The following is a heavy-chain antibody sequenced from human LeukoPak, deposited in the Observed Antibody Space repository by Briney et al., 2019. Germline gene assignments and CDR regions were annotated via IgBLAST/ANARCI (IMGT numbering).Heavy chain of an antibody. J-gene: IGHJ4*02. V-gene: IGHV3-11*01. D-gene: IGHD1-26*01. Sequence: GGFLRLSCAASGFTFSDYYMSWVRQAPGKGLAWISYVSNNGSVTSYADSVKGRFTISRDNAENSVYLQMNSLRADNTGIYYCAVSGSLPNYWGQGTLVTVSS. CDR1: GFTFSDYY. CDR2: VSNNGSVT. CDR3: AVSGSLPNY.